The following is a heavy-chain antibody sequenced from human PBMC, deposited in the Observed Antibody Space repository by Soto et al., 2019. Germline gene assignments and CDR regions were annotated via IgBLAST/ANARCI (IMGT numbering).Heavy chain of an antibody. CDR2: FDPEDGKT. Sequence: ASVKVSCKVSGYNLTELSMHWVRQAPGKGLEWMGGFDPEDGKTIYAQNFQGRVTMTEDSATDTAYMELSSLRSEDTAVYYCATDREDGYSQHWGQGTLVTVSS. D-gene: IGHD5-18*01. CDR3: ATDREDGYSQH. J-gene: IGHJ4*02. V-gene: IGHV1-24*01. CDR1: GYNLTELS.